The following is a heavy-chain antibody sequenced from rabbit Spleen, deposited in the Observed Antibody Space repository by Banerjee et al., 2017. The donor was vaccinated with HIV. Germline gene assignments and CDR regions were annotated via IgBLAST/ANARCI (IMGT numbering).Heavy chain of an antibody. D-gene: IGHD1-1*01. CDR2: IYAGSSGST. CDR3: ARCVNSGDYCGL. J-gene: IGHJ4*01. V-gene: IGHV1S40*01. CDR1: GFSFSSSYW. Sequence: QSLEESGGDLVKPGASLTLTCTASGFSFSSSYWICWVRQAPGKGLEWIACIYAGSSGSTYYASWAKGRFTISKTSSTTVTLQMTSLTAADTATYFCARCVNSGDYCGLWGQGTLVTVS.